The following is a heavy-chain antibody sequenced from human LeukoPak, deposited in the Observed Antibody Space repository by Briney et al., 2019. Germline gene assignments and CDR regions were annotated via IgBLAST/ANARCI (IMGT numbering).Heavy chain of an antibody. D-gene: IGHD3-3*01. CDR1: GFTFSSYA. CDR2: ISGSGGST. J-gene: IGHJ6*03. CDR3: AKEMVKRQRFLVPMDV. Sequence: GGSLRLSCAASGFTFSSYAMSWVRQAPGKGLGWVSVISGSGGSTYYADSVKGRFTISRDNSKNTLYLQMNSLRAEDTAVYYCAKEMVKRQRFLVPMDVWGKGTTVTVSS. V-gene: IGHV3-23*01.